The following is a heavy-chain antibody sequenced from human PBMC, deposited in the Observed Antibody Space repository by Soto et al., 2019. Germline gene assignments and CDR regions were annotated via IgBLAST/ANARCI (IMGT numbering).Heavy chain of an antibody. Sequence: PGGSLRLSCAASGFTFSGSAMHWVRQASGKGLEWVGRIRSKANSYATAYAASVKGRFTISRDDSKNTAYLQMNSVKTEDPAVYYCTIVTAAPSWGQGALVTVSS. CDR3: TIVTAAPS. CDR1: GFTFSGSA. CDR2: IRSKANSYAT. V-gene: IGHV3-73*01. J-gene: IGHJ5*02. D-gene: IGHD2-21*02.